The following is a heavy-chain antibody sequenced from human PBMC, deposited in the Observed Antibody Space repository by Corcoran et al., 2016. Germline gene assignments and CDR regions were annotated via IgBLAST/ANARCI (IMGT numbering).Heavy chain of an antibody. CDR3: KGQWLHLDYFDY. D-gene: IGHD3-22*01. CDR1: GGSISSSSYY. V-gene: IGHV4-39*01. J-gene: IGHJ4*02. CDR2: IYYSGST. Sequence: QLQLQESGPGLVEPSETLSLTCTVSGGSISSSSYYWGWIRQPPGKGLEWIGSIYYSGSTYYNPSLKSRVTISVDTSKNQFSLKLRSVTAADTAVYDCKGQWLHLDYFDYWGQGTLVTVSS.